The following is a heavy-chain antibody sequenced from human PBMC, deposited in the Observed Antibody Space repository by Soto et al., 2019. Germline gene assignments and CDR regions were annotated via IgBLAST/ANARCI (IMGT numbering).Heavy chain of an antibody. CDR1: GFTVSSNY. CDR3: AKYGCSSTSCQCDY. J-gene: IGHJ4*02. D-gene: IGHD2-2*01. Sequence: GGSLRLSCAASGFTVSSNYMSWVRQAPGKGLEWLSAISGSGAYTYYANSVKGRFTISRDNSKNTLYLQLNSLRAEDTAVYYCAKYGCSSTSCQCDYWGQGTRVTVSS. V-gene: IGHV3-23*01. CDR2: ISGSGAYT.